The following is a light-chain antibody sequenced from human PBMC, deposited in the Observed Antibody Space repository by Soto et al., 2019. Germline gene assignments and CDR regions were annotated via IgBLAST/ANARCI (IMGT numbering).Light chain of an antibody. V-gene: IGKV3-15*01. Sequence: EIVMTQSPATLSMSPGERATLSCRASQSVSSNLAWYQQRPGQAPRLLIYGASTRATGIPARFSGSGSGTEFTLTISSLQSEDFAVYYCQVYNKWPLFTFGPGTRVDIK. CDR1: QSVSSN. J-gene: IGKJ3*01. CDR2: GAS. CDR3: QVYNKWPLFT.